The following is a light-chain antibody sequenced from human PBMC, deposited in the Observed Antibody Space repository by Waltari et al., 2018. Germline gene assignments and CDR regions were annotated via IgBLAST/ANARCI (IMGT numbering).Light chain of an antibody. CDR2: GAS. J-gene: IGKJ4*01. Sequence: EIVMTQSPATLSVSPGERATSSCRASQSFSSNLAWYQQKPGQAPRLLIYGASTRATGIPARFSGSGSGTEFTLSINSLQSEDFAVYYWQQYNNWPITFGRGTKVEIK. CDR1: QSFSSN. CDR3: QQYNNWPIT. V-gene: IGKV3-15*01.